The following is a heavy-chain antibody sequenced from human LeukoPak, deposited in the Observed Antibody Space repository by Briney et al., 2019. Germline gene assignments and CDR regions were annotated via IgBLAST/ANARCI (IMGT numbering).Heavy chain of an antibody. J-gene: IGHJ4*02. CDR2: IYYSGST. V-gene: IGHV4-30-4*08. Sequence: SETLSLTCAVYGGSFSGYYWSWIRQPPGKGLEWIGYIYYSGSTYYNPSLKSRVTISVDTSKNQFSLKLSSVTAADTAVYYCARDVGYGDYQGYFDYWGQGTLVTVSS. CDR1: GGSFSGYY. D-gene: IGHD4-17*01. CDR3: ARDVGYGDYQGYFDY.